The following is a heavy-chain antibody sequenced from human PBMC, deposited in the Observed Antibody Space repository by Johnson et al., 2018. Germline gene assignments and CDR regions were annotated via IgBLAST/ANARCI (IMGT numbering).Heavy chain of an antibody. J-gene: IGHJ6*04. D-gene: IGHD4-17*01. Sequence: QVQLQESGPGLVKXSQTXSLXCTVSGGSISSGDYYWSWIRQPPGKGLEWIGYIYYSGSTYYNPSLKSRFTISVDTSKNQFSLKLSSVTAADTVVYYCARAEDDYGDLDVWGKGTTVTVSS. CDR1: GGSISSGDYY. V-gene: IGHV4-30-4*01. CDR2: IYYSGST. CDR3: ARAEDDYGDLDV.